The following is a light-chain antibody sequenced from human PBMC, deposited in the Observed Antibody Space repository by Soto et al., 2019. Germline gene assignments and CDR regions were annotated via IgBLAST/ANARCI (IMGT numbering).Light chain of an antibody. CDR3: QQRSDSIT. CDR2: DAS. CDR1: HSVTTH. V-gene: IGKV3-11*01. J-gene: IGKJ1*01. Sequence: EIVLTQSPDTLSLSPGERATLSCWASHSVTTHLAWFQQRPGQTPRLLIYDASTRAPGIPARFSGRGSGADFTLTINSLEPEDFAVYYCQQRSDSITFGQGTKVDIK.